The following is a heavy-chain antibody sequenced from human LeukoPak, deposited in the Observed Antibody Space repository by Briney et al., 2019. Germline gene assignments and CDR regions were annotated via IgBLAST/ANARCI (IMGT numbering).Heavy chain of an antibody. D-gene: IGHD3-16*01. J-gene: IGHJ3*02. CDR1: GYTLTELS. CDR2: FDPEDGET. V-gene: IGHV1-24*01. Sequence: GASVKVSCKVSGYTLTELSMHWVRQAPGKGLEWMGGFDPEDGETIYAQKFQGRVTMTEDTPTDTAYMELSSLRSEDTAVYYCATDGVRAPWRSPEDAFDIWGQGTMVTVSS. CDR3: ATDGVRAPWRSPEDAFDI.